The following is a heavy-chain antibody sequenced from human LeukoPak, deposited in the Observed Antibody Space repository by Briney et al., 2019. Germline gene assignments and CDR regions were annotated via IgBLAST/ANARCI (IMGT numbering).Heavy chain of an antibody. D-gene: IGHD6-13*01. CDR2: IYPGDSTT. CDR1: GYSFTSYW. V-gene: IGHV5-51*01. Sequence: GESLKISCKGSGYSFTSYWIGWVRQMPGKGLEWMGIIYPGDSTTRYSPSFEGQVTISADKSISTAYLQWISLKASDTAMYYCARQATVATAGDYWGQGTLVTVSS. CDR3: ARQATVATAGDY. J-gene: IGHJ4*02.